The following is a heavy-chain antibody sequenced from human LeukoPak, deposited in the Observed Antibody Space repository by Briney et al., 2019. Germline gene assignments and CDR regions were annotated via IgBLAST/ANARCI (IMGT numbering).Heavy chain of an antibody. CDR3: ARGPISSSRRPVPTGFDY. CDR1: GGSFSGYY. J-gene: IGHJ4*02. D-gene: IGHD6-13*01. CDR2: INHSGST. Sequence: SETLSLTCAVYGGSFSGYYWSWLRQPPGKGLEWIGEINHSGSTNYNPSLKSRVTISVDTSKNQFSLKLSSVTAADTAVYYCARGPISSSRRPVPTGFDYWGQGTLVTVSS. V-gene: IGHV4-34*01.